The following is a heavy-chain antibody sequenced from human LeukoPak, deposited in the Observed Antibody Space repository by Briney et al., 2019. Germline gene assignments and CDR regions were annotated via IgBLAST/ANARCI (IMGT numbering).Heavy chain of an antibody. D-gene: IGHD1-14*01. V-gene: IGHV3-23*01. CDR2: ISGSGNST. Sequence: GGSLRLSCTASGFIFDTHTLTWVRQAPGKGLEWVASISGSGNSTNYGDSVKGRFTISRDNFKRTVHPEISNLRADDTAMYYCVRRAAVRGMDFWGLGTTVIVSS. CDR1: GFIFDTHT. CDR3: VRRAAVRGMDF. J-gene: IGHJ6*02.